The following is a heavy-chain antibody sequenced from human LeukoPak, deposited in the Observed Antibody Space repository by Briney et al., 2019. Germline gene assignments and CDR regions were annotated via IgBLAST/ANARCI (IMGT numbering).Heavy chain of an antibody. J-gene: IGHJ3*02. Sequence: GGSLRLSCAASGFTFSSYAMHWVRQAPGKGLEWVAVISYDGSNKYYADSVKGRFTISRDNSKNTLYLQMNSLRAEDTAVYYCARDRYYYDSSGYFAFDIWGQGTMVTVSS. CDR2: ISYDGSNK. CDR1: GFTFSSYA. CDR3: ARDRYYYDSSGYFAFDI. V-gene: IGHV3-30*04. D-gene: IGHD3-22*01.